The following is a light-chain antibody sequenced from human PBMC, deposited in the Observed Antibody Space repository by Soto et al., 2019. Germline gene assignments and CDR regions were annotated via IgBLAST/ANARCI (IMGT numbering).Light chain of an antibody. V-gene: IGKV3-20*01. CDR1: QSVSSSY. CDR2: GAS. CDR3: QQYGSSPYA. Sequence: EIVLTQSPGTLSSSPGERATLSCRASQSVSSSYLAWYQQKPGQAPRLLIYGASIKATGIPDRFSGSGSGTDFTHTISRLEPEDVAVYYCQQYGSSPYAFGQGTKLEIK. J-gene: IGKJ2*01.